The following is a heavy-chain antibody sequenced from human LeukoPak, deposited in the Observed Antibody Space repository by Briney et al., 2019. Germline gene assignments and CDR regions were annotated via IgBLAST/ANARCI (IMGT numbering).Heavy chain of an antibody. V-gene: IGHV4-34*01. Sequence: SETLSLTCAVYGGSFSGYYWSWIRQPPGKGLEWIGEINHSGSTNYNPSLKSRVTISADTSKNQFSLKLSSVTAADTAVYYCARRSLYYYDSSAYYRSRFDYWGQGTLVTVSS. J-gene: IGHJ4*02. CDR3: ARRSLYYYDSSAYYRSRFDY. D-gene: IGHD3-22*01. CDR1: GGSFSGYY. CDR2: INHSGST.